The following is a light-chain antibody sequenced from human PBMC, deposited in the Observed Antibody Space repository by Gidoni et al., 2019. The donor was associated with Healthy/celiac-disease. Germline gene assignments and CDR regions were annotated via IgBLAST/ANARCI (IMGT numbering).Light chain of an antibody. CDR1: SSDVGGYNY. J-gene: IGLJ2*01. V-gene: IGLV2-14*01. CDR2: DVS. CDR3: SSYTSSSTLV. Sequence: QSDLTQPASVSESPGQSITISCTGTSSDVGGYNYVSWYQQHPGKAPKLMIYDVSKRPAGVSNRFSGSKSGNTASLTIAGLQAEDEADYYCSSYTSSSTLVFGGGTKLTVL.